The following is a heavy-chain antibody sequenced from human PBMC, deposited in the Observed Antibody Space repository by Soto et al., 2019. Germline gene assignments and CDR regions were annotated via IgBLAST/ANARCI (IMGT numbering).Heavy chain of an antibody. CDR1: GFTFSSYW. J-gene: IGHJ6*02. V-gene: IGHV3-7*01. CDR3: AREVVPAASRMDV. Sequence: GSLRLSCAASGFTFSSYWMSWVRQAPGKGLEWVANIKQDGSEKYYVDSVKGRFTISRDNAKNSLYLQVNSLRAEDTAVYYCAREVVPAASRMDVWGQGTTVTVSS. D-gene: IGHD2-2*01. CDR2: IKQDGSEK.